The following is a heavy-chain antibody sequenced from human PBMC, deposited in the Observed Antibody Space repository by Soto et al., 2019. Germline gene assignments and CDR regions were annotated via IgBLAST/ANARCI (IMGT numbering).Heavy chain of an antibody. CDR2: TYYSGST. D-gene: IGHD4-17*01. CDR1: GGSISSYY. Sequence: PSETLSLTCTVSGGSISSYYWSWIRQPPGKGLEWIGYTYYSGSTNYNPSLKSRVTISVDTSKNQFSLKLSSVTAADTAVYYCARQSITTVTHFDYWGQGTLVTVSS. CDR3: ARQSITTVTHFDY. V-gene: IGHV4-59*08. J-gene: IGHJ4*02.